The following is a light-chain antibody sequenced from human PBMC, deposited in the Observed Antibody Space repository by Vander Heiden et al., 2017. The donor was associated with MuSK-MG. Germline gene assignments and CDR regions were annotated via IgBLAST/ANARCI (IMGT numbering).Light chain of an antibody. CDR1: QSVLYRSNNKNS. CDR3: QQYYNTPFT. V-gene: IGKV4-1*01. J-gene: IGKJ5*01. Sequence: DIVMTQSPDSLSVSLRERATITCKSSQSVLYRSNNKNSLGWYQQKPGQPPKLLIYWASTRESGVPDRFSGRGSGTDFTLTISSLQAEDVAVYYCQQYYNTPFTFGQGTRLEIK. CDR2: WAS.